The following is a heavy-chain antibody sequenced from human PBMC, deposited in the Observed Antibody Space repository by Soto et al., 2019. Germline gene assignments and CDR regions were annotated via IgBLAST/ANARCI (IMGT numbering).Heavy chain of an antibody. V-gene: IGHV5-51*01. CDR2: MYPGDSDT. Sequence: GESLKISCDTSGYTFTIHCIALVLQVPGKGLDWMSMMYPGDSDTRYSPSFQGQVTISADKSISTAYLQWSSLKASDTAMYYCARRYDSSGYYLYYFDYWGQGTLVTVSS. J-gene: IGHJ4*02. D-gene: IGHD3-22*01. CDR1: GYTFTIHC. CDR3: ARRYDSSGYYLYYFDY.